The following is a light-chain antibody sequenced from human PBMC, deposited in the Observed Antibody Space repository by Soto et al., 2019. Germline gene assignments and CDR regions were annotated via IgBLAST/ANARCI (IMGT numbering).Light chain of an antibody. CDR1: SSDVGGYNY. CDR2: EVS. V-gene: IGLV2-14*01. J-gene: IGLJ1*01. Sequence: QSALAQPASVSGSPGQSITISCTGTSSDVGGYNYVSWYQHHPGKAPKLMIYEVSNRPSGVSNRFSGSKSGNTASLTISGLQDEEEADYYCNSYKSRSNYVFGTGTKVTV. CDR3: NSYKSRSNYV.